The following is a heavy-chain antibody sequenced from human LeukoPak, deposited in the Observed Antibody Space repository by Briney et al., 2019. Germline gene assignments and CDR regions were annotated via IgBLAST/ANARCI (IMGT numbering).Heavy chain of an antibody. V-gene: IGHV6-1*01. J-gene: IGHJ4*02. Sequence: SQTLSLTCAISGDSFSSINGAWNWIRQSPSRGLEWLGRTYYRSKWYDEYAESMRGLITISPDTSMNQYSLHVLSVTPEDTAVYYCARDLGNTGWYTFDYWGQGILVTVSS. D-gene: IGHD6-19*01. CDR1: GDSFSSINGA. CDR2: TYYRSKWYD. CDR3: ARDLGNTGWYTFDY.